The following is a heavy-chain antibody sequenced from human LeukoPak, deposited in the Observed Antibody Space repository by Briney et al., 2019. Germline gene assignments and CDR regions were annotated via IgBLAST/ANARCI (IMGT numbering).Heavy chain of an antibody. CDR1: GFTFSSYG. CDR3: AKPPPRYYYDSSGLGS. V-gene: IGHV3-30*02. J-gene: IGHJ5*01. D-gene: IGHD3-22*01. CDR2: IRYDGSNK. Sequence: GGSLRLSCAASGFTFSSYGMHWVRQAPGKGLEWVAFIRYDGSNKYYADSVKGRFTISRDNSKNTLYLQMNSLRAEDTAVYYCAKPPPRYYYDSSGLGSWGQGTLVTVSS.